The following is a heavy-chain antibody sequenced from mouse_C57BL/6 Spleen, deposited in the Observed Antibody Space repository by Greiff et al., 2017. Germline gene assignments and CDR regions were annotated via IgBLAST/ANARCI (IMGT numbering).Heavy chain of an antibody. J-gene: IGHJ4*01. V-gene: IGHV1-69*01. CDR2: IDPSDSYT. D-gene: IGHD1-1*01. CDR1: GYTFTSYW. Sequence: QVQLQQSGAELVMPGASVELSCKASGYTFTSYWMHWVKQRPGQGLEWIGEIDPSDSYTNYNQKFKGKSTLTVDKSSSTAYMQLSSLTSEDSAVYYCARGLRYAMDYWGQGTSVTVSS. CDR3: ARGLRYAMDY.